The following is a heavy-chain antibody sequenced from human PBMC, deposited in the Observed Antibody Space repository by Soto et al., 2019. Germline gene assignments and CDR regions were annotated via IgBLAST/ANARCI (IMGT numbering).Heavy chain of an antibody. CDR3: ARGLVRGVRSNYYYYGMDV. J-gene: IGHJ6*02. CDR1: GGSISGYY. V-gene: IGHV4-34*01. CDR2: INHSGST. Sequence: SETLSLTCTVSGGSISGYYWSWIRQPPGKGLEWIGEINHSGSTNYNPSLKSRVTISVDTSKNQFSLKLSSVTAADTAVYYCARGLVRGVRSNYYYYGMDVWGQGTTVTVSS. D-gene: IGHD3-10*01.